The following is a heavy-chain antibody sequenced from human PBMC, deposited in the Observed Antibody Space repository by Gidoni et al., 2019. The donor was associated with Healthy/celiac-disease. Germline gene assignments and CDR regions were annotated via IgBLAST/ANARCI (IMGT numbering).Heavy chain of an antibody. CDR2: ITHSGST. D-gene: IGHD6-6*01. CDR1: GGSFSKYY. Sequence: QVQLHQCGAGRWKPSETLSLTCALYGGSFSKYYWSLIRQPPGKGLEWIGEITHSGSTNYNPSLKSRVTISIDTSKNQFSVKLSAVNAADTGVYYCARSGRYSSSSRSIWGQGTLVTVSS. CDR3: ARSGRYSSSSRSI. V-gene: IGHV4-34*01. J-gene: IGHJ4*02.